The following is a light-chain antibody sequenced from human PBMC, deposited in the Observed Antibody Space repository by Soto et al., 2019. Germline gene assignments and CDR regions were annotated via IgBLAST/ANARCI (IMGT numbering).Light chain of an antibody. CDR1: QSISSW. Sequence: DIQMTQSPSTLSASVGDRVTMTCRASQSISSWLAWYQQKPGRAPKLLIHKASSLEGGVPSRFSGSGSGTEFTLTISSLQADDVATYYGQQYNSDISFGGGTKVEIK. J-gene: IGKJ4*01. CDR3: QQYNSDIS. CDR2: KAS. V-gene: IGKV1-5*03.